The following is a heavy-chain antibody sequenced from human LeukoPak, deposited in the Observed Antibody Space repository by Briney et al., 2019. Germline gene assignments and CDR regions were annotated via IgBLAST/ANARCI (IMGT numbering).Heavy chain of an antibody. D-gene: IGHD4-17*01. CDR3: ARGDIYGDYAFDV. Sequence: SETLSLTCTVSGYSISSDYYWGWIRQPPGKGLEWIGTIYHSGSTSYNPSLKSRVTISVDTSKNQFSLKLSSVTAADTAVYYCARGDIYGDYAFDVWGQGTMVTVSS. V-gene: IGHV4-38-2*02. J-gene: IGHJ3*01. CDR1: GYSISSDYY. CDR2: IYHSGST.